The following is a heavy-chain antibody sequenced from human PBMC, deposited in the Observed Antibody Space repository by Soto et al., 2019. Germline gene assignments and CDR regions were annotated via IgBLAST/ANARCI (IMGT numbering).Heavy chain of an antibody. CDR3: AREEQWLVRHGMDV. V-gene: IGHV1-3*01. CDR1: GYTFTSYA. CDR2: INAGNGDT. D-gene: IGHD6-19*01. J-gene: IGHJ6*02. Sequence: ASVKVSCKASGYTFTSYAMHWVRQAPGQRLEWMGWINAGNGDTKYSQKFQGRVTITRDTSATTAYMELSSLRSEDTAVYYCAREEQWLVRHGMDVWGQGTTVTVSS.